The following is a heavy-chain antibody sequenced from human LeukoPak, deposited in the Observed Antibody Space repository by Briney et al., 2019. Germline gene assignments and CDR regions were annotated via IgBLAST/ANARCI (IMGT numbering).Heavy chain of an antibody. CDR1: GYTFTSYD. D-gene: IGHD2-21*02. J-gene: IGHJ6*02. V-gene: IGHV1-8*01. CDR3: ARSSVVVTLFDIDV. CDR2: MNPNSGNT. Sequence: ASVKVSCKASGYTFTSYDINWVRQATGQGLEWMGWMNPNSGNTGYAQKFQGRVTMTRNTSISTAYMELSSLRSEDTAVYYCARSSVVVTLFDIDVWGQGTTVTVSS.